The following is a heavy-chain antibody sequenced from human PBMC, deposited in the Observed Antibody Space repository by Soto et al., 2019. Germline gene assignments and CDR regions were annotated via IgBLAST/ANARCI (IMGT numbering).Heavy chain of an antibody. D-gene: IGHD3-22*01. V-gene: IGHV4-59*11. J-gene: IGHJ4*02. CDR2: IYYSGST. CDR3: ASAAYYDPSFDY. Sequence: SETLSLTCTVSGGSIFSHYWGWIRQPPGKGLEYIGYIYYSGSTNYNPSLKSRVTISVDMSREQFSLKLTSVTAADTAVYYCASAAYYDPSFDYWGQGTLVTVSS. CDR1: GGSIFSHY.